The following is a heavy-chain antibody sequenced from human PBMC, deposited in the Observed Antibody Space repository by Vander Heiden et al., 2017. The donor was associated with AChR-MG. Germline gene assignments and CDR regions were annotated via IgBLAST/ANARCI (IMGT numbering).Heavy chain of an antibody. V-gene: IGHV3-30-3*01. D-gene: IGHD3-22*01. CDR3: ARDGYYYDSSGYYPPSSSGMDV. CDR1: GFTFSSYA. CDR2: ISYDGSNK. J-gene: IGHJ6*02. Sequence: VQPVESGGGVVQPGRPLRRSCAAAGFTFSSYAMHCVRQAPGKGLEWVAVISYDGSNKYYADSVKGRFTISRDNSKNTLYLQMNSLRAEDTAVYYCARDGYYYDSSGYYPPSSSGMDVWGQGTTVTVSS.